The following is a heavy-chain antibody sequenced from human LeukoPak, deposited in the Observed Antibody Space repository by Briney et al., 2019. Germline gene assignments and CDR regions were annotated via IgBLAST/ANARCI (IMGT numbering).Heavy chain of an antibody. D-gene: IGHD2-15*01. CDR2: ISSSSSTI. CDR1: GFTFSSYS. CDR3: EVVVAATRYYFDY. Sequence: GGSLRLSCAASGFTFSSYSMNWVRQAPGKGLEWVSYISSSSSTIYYADSVKGRFTISRDNAKNSLYLQMNSLRAEDTAVYYCEVVVAATRYYFDYWGQGTLVTVSS. V-gene: IGHV3-48*04. J-gene: IGHJ4*02.